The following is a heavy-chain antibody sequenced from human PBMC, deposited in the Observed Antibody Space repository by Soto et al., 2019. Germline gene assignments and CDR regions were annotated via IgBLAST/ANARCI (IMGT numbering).Heavy chain of an antibody. CDR2: ISYDGSNK. J-gene: IGHJ6*02. V-gene: IGHV3-30-3*01. Sequence: QVQLGESGGGGVQPGRSLRLSCAASGFTFRIYAMHWVRQAPGKGLECVAVISYDGSNKFYRDSVKGRFTISRDNSKNTLYLQINSLRYEDTAVYYCARGDREDIAVVIGARPGEYGVDVWGQGTTVTVSS. CDR3: ARGDREDIAVVIGARPGEYGVDV. D-gene: IGHD2-15*01. CDR1: GFTFRIYA.